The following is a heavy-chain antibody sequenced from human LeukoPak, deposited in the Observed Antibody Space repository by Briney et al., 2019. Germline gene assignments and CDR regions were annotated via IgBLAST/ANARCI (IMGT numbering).Heavy chain of an antibody. CDR1: GGSISSSSYY. D-gene: IGHD3-22*01. CDR2: IYYSGST. V-gene: IGHV4-39*01. CDR3: ASGAPWVVTHVDY. J-gene: IGHJ4*02. Sequence: SETLSLTCTVSGGSISSSSYYWGWIRQPPGKGLEWIGSIYYSGSTYYNPSLKSRVTISVDTSKNQFSLKLSSVTAADTAVYYCASGAPWVVTHVDYWGQGTLVTVSS.